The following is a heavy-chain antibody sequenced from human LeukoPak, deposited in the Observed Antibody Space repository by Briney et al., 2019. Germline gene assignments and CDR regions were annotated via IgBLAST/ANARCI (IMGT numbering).Heavy chain of an antibody. D-gene: IGHD6-13*01. J-gene: IGHJ4*02. CDR3: ARDYSSSWYTPLYYFDY. Sequence: ASVKVSCKASGYTFSSYAVNWVRQAPGQGLEWMGWINPNSGGTNYAQKFQGRVTMTRDTSISTAYMELSRLRSDDTAVYYCARDYSSSWYTPLYYFDYWGQGTLVTVSS. CDR1: GYTFSSYA. CDR2: INPNSGGT. V-gene: IGHV1-2*02.